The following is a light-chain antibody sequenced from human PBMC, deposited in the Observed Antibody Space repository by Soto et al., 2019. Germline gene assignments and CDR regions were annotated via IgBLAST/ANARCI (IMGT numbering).Light chain of an antibody. J-gene: IGKJ1*01. CDR1: QSVSSN. CDR2: GAS. V-gene: IGKV3-15*01. Sequence: EIVMTQSPATLSVSPGERATLSCRASQSVSSNLAWYQQKPGQAPRLLLYGASTRATGIPARFSGSGSGTEFTLTISSLQSQEFAVYYCQQYNNWPPWTFGQGNKVEIK. CDR3: QQYNNWPPWT.